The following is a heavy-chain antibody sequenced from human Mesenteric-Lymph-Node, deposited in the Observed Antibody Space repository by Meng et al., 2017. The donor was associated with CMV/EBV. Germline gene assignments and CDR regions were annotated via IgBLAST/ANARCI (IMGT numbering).Heavy chain of an antibody. Sequence: SETLSLTCTVSGGSISSSSYYWGWIRQPPGKTLEWIGYVYSRGNPNYNPSLKGRLTISVDTSKNQFSLELSSVTAADTAVYYCARDTAPFDIWGQGTMVTVSS. CDR2: VYSRGNP. CDR3: ARDTAPFDI. CDR1: GGSISSSSYY. J-gene: IGHJ3*02. V-gene: IGHV4-61*01. D-gene: IGHD2-21*02.